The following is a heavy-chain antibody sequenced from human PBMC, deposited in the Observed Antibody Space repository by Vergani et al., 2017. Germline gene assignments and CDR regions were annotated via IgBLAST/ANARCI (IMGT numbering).Heavy chain of an antibody. J-gene: IGHJ4*02. V-gene: IGHV3-21*01. D-gene: IGHD3-9*01. Sequence: EVQLVESGGGLVKPGGSLRLSCAASGFTFSSYSMNWVRQAPGKGLEWVSSISSSSSYIYYADSVKGRFTISRDNAKNSLYLQMNSLRAEDTAVYYCARGDYDILTGYYTHWGQGTLVTVSS. CDR2: ISSSSSYI. CDR1: GFTFSSYS. CDR3: ARGDYDILTGYYTH.